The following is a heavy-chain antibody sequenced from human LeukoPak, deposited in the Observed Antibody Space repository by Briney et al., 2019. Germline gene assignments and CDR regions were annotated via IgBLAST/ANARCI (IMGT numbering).Heavy chain of an antibody. CDR3: ARGKGLLYDTLTGYYFDY. V-gene: IGHV4-34*01. J-gene: IGHJ4*02. Sequence: PSETLSLTCAVYGGSFSGYYWSWIRQPPGKGLEGIGEINHSGSTNYNPSLKSRVTISVDTSKNQFSLKLSSVTAADTAVYYCARGKGLLYDTLTGYYFDYWGQGTLVTVSS. D-gene: IGHD3-9*01. CDR1: GGSFSGYY. CDR2: INHSGST.